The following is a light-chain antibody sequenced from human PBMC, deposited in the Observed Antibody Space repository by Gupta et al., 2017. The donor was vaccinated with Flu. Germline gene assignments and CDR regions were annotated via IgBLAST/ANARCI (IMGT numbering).Light chain of an antibody. J-gene: IGLJ1*01. CDR3: AAWDDSLNVYV. Sequence: QSVLTQPPSASGTPGQRVTISCSGSSSNIGSNKVNWYQQLPGTAPKLLIYSSDRRPSGVPDRFSGSKSGPSASLAISGLQSEDEADFYCAAWDDSLNVYVFGTGTKVTVL. CDR1: SSNIGSNK. V-gene: IGLV1-44*01. CDR2: SSD.